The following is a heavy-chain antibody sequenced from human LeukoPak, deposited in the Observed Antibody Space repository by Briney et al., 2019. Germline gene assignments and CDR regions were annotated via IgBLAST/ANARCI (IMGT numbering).Heavy chain of an antibody. CDR2: FDPEDGET. CDR3: ASNGEMATITDYDEY. V-gene: IGHV1-24*01. CDR1: GYTLTELS. Sequence: ASVKVSCKVSGYTLTELSMHWVRQAPGKGLEWMGGFDPEDGETIYAQKFQGRVTITADKSTSTAYMELSSLRSEDTAVYYCASNGEMATITDYDEYWGQGTLVTVSS. J-gene: IGHJ4*02. D-gene: IGHD5-24*01.